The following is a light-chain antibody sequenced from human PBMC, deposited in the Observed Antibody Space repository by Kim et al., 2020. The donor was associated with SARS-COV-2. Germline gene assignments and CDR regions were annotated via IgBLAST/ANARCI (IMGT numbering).Light chain of an antibody. CDR2: ASS. Sequence: DIQMTQSPSSLSASVGDRVIITCRTSQTISRYLNWYQQKPGKAPKLLIYASSNLHSGVPSRFSGSGSGTEFTLTINNLQPEDFASYYCQQGYSDSQTFGGGTKVEI. CDR3: QQGYSDSQT. V-gene: IGKV1-39*01. J-gene: IGKJ4*02. CDR1: QTISRY.